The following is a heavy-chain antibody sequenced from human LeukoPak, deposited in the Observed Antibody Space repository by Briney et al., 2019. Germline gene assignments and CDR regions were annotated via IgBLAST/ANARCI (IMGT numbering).Heavy chain of an antibody. V-gene: IGHV1-2*02. Sequence: GASVKVSCKASGYTFTGYYMHWVRQAPGQGLEWMGWINPNSGGTNYAQKFQGRVTMTRDTSISTAYMELSRLRSDDTAVYYCARGWPTGRVVVITPFDYWGQGTLVTVSS. CDR2: INPNSGGT. CDR3: ARGWPTGRVVVITPFDY. D-gene: IGHD3-22*01. J-gene: IGHJ4*02. CDR1: GYTFTGYY.